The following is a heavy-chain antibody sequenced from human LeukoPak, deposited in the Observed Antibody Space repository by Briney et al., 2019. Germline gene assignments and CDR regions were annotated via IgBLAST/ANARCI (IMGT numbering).Heavy chain of an antibody. CDR3: ARGHIVGAMTSGHGY. Sequence: GSSVKVSCKASGYTFTSYGISWVRQAPGQGLEWMGWISAYNGNTNYAQKLQGRVTMTTDTSTSTAYMELRSLRSDDTAVYYCARGHIVGAMTSGHGYWGQGTLVTVSS. V-gene: IGHV1-18*01. CDR2: ISAYNGNT. J-gene: IGHJ4*02. CDR1: GYTFTSYG. D-gene: IGHD1-26*01.